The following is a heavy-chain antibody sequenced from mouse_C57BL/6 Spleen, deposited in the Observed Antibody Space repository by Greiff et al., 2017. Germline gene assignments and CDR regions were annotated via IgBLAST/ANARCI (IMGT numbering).Heavy chain of an antibody. D-gene: IGHD1-1*02. CDR1: GFTFSSYA. Sequence: EVKLMESGGGLVKPGGSLKLSCAASGFTFSSYAMSWVRQTPEKRLEWVATISDGGSYTYYPDNVKGRFTISRDNDKNNLYLQMSQLKSENTAMYYCARGSHFDYWGQGTTLTVS. CDR3: ARGSHFDY. J-gene: IGHJ2*01. V-gene: IGHV5-4*03. CDR2: ISDGGSYT.